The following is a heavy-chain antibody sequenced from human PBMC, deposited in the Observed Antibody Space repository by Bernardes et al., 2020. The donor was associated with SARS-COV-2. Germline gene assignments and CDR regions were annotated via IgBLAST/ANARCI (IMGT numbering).Heavy chain of an antibody. Sequence: GGSLRLSCVASGFTFSSYAMSGVRRTPGKGLEWVSAISGRRSSTYNADSVKGRFTISRDNSKNTLFLQMNRLRAEDTAMYFCAKDLTSGSYYLFDSWGQGTLVTVSS. CDR3: AKDLTSGSYYLFDS. D-gene: IGHD1-26*01. V-gene: IGHV3-23*01. J-gene: IGHJ4*02. CDR2: ISGRRSST. CDR1: GFTFSSYA.